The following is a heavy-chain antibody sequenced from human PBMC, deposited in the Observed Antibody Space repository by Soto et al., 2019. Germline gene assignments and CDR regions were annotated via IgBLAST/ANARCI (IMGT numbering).Heavy chain of an antibody. CDR1: GYTFTSYA. Sequence: QVQLVQSGAEVKKPGASVKVSCKASGYTFTSYAMHWVRQAPGQRLEWMGWINAGNGNTKYSQKFQGRVTITRDTSACTAYMELSSLRSEDTAVYYCARGALWFGEFADIWGQGTMVTVSS. J-gene: IGHJ3*02. D-gene: IGHD3-10*01. CDR3: ARGALWFGEFADI. V-gene: IGHV1-3*01. CDR2: INAGNGNT.